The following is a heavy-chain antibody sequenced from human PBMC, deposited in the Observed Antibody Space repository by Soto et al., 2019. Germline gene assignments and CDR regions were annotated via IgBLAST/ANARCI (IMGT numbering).Heavy chain of an antibody. CDR2: IYYSGST. J-gene: IGHJ3*02. V-gene: IGHV4-59*08. D-gene: IGHD3-9*01. CDR1: GGSISSYY. Sequence: PSETLSLTCTVSGGSISSYYWSWIRQPPGKGLEWIGYIYYSGSTNYNPSLKSRVTISVDTSKNQFSLKLSSVTAADTAVYYCASTYYDILTGFYDASDIWGQGTMVTVSS. CDR3: ASTYYDILTGFYDASDI.